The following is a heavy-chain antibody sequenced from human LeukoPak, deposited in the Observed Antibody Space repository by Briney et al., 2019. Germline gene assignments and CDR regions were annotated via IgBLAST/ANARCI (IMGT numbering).Heavy chain of an antibody. Sequence: GGSLRLSCAASGFTFSSYAMSWVRQAPGKGLEWVSAISGSGGSTYYADSVKGRFTISRDNSKNTLYLQMNSLRAEDTAVYYCAEDRVFVVVVAAEINDAFDIWGQGTMVTVSS. CDR3: AEDRVFVVVVAAEINDAFDI. J-gene: IGHJ3*02. V-gene: IGHV3-23*01. CDR1: GFTFSSYA. D-gene: IGHD2-15*01. CDR2: ISGSGGST.